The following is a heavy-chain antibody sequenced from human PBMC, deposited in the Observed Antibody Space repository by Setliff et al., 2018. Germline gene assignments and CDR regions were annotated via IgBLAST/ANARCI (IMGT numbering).Heavy chain of an antibody. Sequence: SETLSLTCTVSGGSISSGTYYWSWIRQPAGKGLEWIGRLHTSGSIDYNPSLKSRVTISVDTSKNQFSLRLRSVTAADTAVYFCARDNAMVGATDYWGLGTLVTVSS. V-gene: IGHV4-61*02. CDR2: LHTSGSI. CDR1: GGSISSGTYY. J-gene: IGHJ4*02. CDR3: ARDNAMVGATDY. D-gene: IGHD1-26*01.